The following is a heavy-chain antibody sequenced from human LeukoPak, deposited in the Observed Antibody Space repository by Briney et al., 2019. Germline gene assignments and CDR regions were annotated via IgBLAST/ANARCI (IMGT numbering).Heavy chain of an antibody. J-gene: IGHJ4*02. CDR3: AKDMMSGRAAAPRLDY. V-gene: IGHV3-9*01. Sequence: GGSLRLSCAASGFTFDDYAMHWVRQAPGKGLEWVSGISWNSGSIGYADSVKGRFTISRDNAKNSLYLQMNSLRAEDTALYYCAKDMMSGRAAAPRLDYWGQGTLVTVSS. CDR1: GFTFDDYA. D-gene: IGHD6-13*01. CDR2: ISWNSGSI.